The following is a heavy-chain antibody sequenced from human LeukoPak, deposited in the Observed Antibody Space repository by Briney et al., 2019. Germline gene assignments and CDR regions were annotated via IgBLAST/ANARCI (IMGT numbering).Heavy chain of an antibody. J-gene: IGHJ4*02. CDR3: AKGFTSGWYFISSAHFDY. CDR1: GFTFSSYA. V-gene: IGHV3-23*01. Sequence: PGGSLRLSCAASGFTFSSYAMSWVRQAPGKGLEWVAGISGSGDSAYYADSVKGRFTISRDNAKNSLYLQMNSLRAEDTAVYYCAKGFTSGWYFISSAHFDYWGQGTLVTVSS. D-gene: IGHD6-19*01. CDR2: ISGSGDSA.